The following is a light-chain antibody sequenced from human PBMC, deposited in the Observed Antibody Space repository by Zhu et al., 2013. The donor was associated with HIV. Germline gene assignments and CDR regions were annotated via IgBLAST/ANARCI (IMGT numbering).Light chain of an antibody. CDR1: QTISSY. CDR2: ATS. J-gene: IGKJ5*01. Sequence: DIQMTQSPSSLSASVGDRVAITCRASQTISSYLNWYQQKPGKAPKLLIYATSTLQSGVPSRFSGSGSGTDFTLTISSLQPEDFATYYCQQAHSFPITFGQGTRLDIK. V-gene: IGKV1-39*01. CDR3: QQAHSFPIT.